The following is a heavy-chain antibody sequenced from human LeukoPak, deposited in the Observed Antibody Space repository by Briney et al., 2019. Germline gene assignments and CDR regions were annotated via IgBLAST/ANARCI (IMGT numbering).Heavy chain of an antibody. D-gene: IGHD1-1*01. CDR2: ISYNGKT. CDR1: GGSMSSYY. V-gene: IGHV4-59*01. Sequence: SETLSLTCTVSGGSMSSYYWMWIRQPPGKGLEWIGSISYNGKTNHNPSLKSRVTISVDTSKNQFSLKLSSVTAADTAVYYCTRVGPSLHWXXDXWGXXXXVT. CDR3: TRVGPSLHWXXDX. J-gene: IGHJ4*01.